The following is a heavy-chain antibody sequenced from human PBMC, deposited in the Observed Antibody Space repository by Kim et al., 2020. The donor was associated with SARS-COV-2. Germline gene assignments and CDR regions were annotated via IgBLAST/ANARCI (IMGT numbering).Heavy chain of an antibody. CDR1: GFTFDDYA. J-gene: IGHJ5*02. D-gene: IGHD6-19*01. CDR3: AKDWFSGWYGATPVWFDP. Sequence: GGSLRLSCAASGFTFDDYAMHWVRQAPGKGLEWVSLISGDAGSTYYADSVKGRFTISRDNSKKSLYLQMNSLRTEDTALYYCAKDWFSGWYGATPVWFDPWGQGSLVTVSP. V-gene: IGHV3-43*02. CDR2: ISGDAGST.